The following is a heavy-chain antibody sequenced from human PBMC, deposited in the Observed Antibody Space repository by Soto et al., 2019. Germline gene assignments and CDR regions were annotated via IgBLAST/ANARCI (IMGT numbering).Heavy chain of an antibody. CDR1: GFHFSSYA. D-gene: IGHD5-18*01. CDR2: ISDSGFST. V-gene: IGHV3-23*01. Sequence: GGSLRLSCAGSGFHFSSYAMRWVRQAPEKGLEWVSAISDSGFSTYYADAVKGRFTISRDNSKNTLYLQMDSLGVEDTAVYYCEKMTSDNYGRNYCIDVWGQGTTVTVSS. J-gene: IGHJ6*02. CDR3: EKMTSDNYGRNYCIDV.